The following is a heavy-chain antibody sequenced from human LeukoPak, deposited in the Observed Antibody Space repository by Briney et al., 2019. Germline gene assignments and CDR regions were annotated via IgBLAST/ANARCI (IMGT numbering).Heavy chain of an antibody. CDR2: IRSTGGRT. CDR1: GFTFSSYA. J-gene: IGHJ4*02. Sequence: GGSLRLSCSASGFTFSSYAMHWVRQAPGKGLEYVSSIRSTGGRTYYADSVRGRFTISRDNTKNTLYLQMSSLRAEDTAVYYCVRVGLLTASLDWGQGTLVTVSS. D-gene: IGHD3-9*01. V-gene: IGHV3-64D*06. CDR3: VRVGLLTASLD.